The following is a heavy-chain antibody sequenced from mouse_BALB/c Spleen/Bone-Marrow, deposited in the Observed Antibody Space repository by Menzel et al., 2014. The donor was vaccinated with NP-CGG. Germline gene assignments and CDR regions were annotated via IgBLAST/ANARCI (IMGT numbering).Heavy chain of an antibody. CDR1: GYSFTGYT. D-gene: IGHD2-10*02. V-gene: IGHV1-18*01. CDR2: INPYNGGT. J-gene: IGHJ4*01. Sequence: EVMLVESGPELVKPGASMKISCKASGYSFTGYTMNWVKQSHGKNLEWIGHINPYNGGTSQNQKFKGKATLTVDKSSSTAYMELLSLTSEDSAVYYCARHGYGNYVAMDYWGQGTSVTVSS. CDR3: ARHGYGNYVAMDY.